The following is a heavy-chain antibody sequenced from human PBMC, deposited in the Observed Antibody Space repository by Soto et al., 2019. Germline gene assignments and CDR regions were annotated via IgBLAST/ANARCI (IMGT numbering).Heavy chain of an antibody. V-gene: IGHV6-1*01. CDR2: TYYRSKWYN. CDR1: GDSVSSNSAA. J-gene: IGHJ6*02. Sequence: SQTLSLTCAISGDSVSSNSAAWNLIRQSPSRGLGWLGRTYYRSKWYNDYAVSVKSRITINPDTSKNQFSLQLNSVTPEDTAVYYCARDHSGQITIFGVAHYGMDVWGQGTTVTVYS. CDR3: ARDHSGQITIFGVAHYGMDV. D-gene: IGHD3-3*01.